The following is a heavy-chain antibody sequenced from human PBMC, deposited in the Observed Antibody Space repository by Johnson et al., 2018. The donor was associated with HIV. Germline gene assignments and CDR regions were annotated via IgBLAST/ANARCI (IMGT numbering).Heavy chain of an antibody. V-gene: IGHV3-30*02. CDR3: ARDMGEMATPIRGLDAFDV. D-gene: IGHD5-24*01. J-gene: IGHJ3*01. CDR1: GFTVSSNY. CDR2: IRYDGSNK. Sequence: QVQLVESGGGLIQPGGSLRLSCAASGFTVSSNYMSWVRQAPGKGLEWVAFIRYDGSNKYYADSVKGRFTISRDNSKNTLYLQMNSLRAEDTAVYYCARDMGEMATPIRGLDAFDVWGQGTMVTVSS.